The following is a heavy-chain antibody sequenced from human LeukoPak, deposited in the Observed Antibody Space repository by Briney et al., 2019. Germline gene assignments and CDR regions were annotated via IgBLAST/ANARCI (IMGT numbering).Heavy chain of an antibody. Sequence: ASVKVSCKASGYTFTGYYMHWVRQAPGQGLEWMGWINPNSGGTNYAQKFQGRVTMTRDTSINTAYMELSRLRSDDTAVYYCARVRGVNSGSYGFDYWGQGTLVTVSS. D-gene: IGHD3-10*01. V-gene: IGHV1-2*02. J-gene: IGHJ4*02. CDR3: ARVRGVNSGSYGFDY. CDR1: GYTFTGYY. CDR2: INPNSGGT.